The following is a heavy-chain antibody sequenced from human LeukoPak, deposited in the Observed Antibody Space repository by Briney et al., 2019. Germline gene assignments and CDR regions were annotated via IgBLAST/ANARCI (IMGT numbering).Heavy chain of an antibody. Sequence: AGGSLRLSCAAPGFTFSNFWMSWVRQAPGKGLEWVGLIKSKTDGGTTDYTAPVKGRFTISRDDSKHTLSLQMNSLKTEDTAVYYCTTGQGSAYAPWGQGTLVTVSS. D-gene: IGHD5-12*01. CDR1: GFTFSNFW. CDR3: TTGQGSAYAP. J-gene: IGHJ5*02. V-gene: IGHV3-15*01. CDR2: IKSKTDGGTT.